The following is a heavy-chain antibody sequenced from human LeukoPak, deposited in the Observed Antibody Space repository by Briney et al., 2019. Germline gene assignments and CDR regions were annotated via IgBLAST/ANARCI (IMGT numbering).Heavy chain of an antibody. CDR1: GFTVSSNY. V-gene: IGHV3-66*01. D-gene: IGHD3-22*01. CDR2: IYSGGST. CDR3: ARDPYDSSGFALDY. Sequence: GGSLRLSCAAPGFTVSSNYMSWVRQAPGKGLEWVSVIYSGGSTYYTDSVKGRFTISRDNSKNTLYLQMNSLRAEDTAVYYCARDPYDSSGFALDYWGQGTLVTVSS. J-gene: IGHJ4*02.